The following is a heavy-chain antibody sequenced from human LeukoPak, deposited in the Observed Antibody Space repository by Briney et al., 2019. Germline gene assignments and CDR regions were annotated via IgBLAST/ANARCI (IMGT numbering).Heavy chain of an antibody. Sequence: SETLSLTCTVSGGSISSYYWSWIRQPPGKGLEWIGYIYYSGSTNYNPSLKSRVTISVDTSKNQFSLKLSSVTAADTAVYYCARDDGITGTTFDCWGQGTLVTVSS. V-gene: IGHV4-59*01. CDR1: GGSISSYY. D-gene: IGHD1-20*01. CDR2: IYYSGST. CDR3: ARDDGITGTTFDC. J-gene: IGHJ4*02.